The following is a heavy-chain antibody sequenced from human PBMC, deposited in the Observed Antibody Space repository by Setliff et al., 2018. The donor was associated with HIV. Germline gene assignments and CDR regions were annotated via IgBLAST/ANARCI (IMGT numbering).Heavy chain of an antibody. V-gene: IGHV3-7*01. CDR1: GFPFSSYW. J-gene: IGHJ4*02. Sequence: LRLSCAASGFPFSSYWMSWVRQAPGKGLEWAANINEDGSEKYYVDSVKGRFTISRDNAKNSLYLQVNSLRVEDSAVYYCASPTYYNFLNWGQGTLVTVSS. CDR3: ASPTYYNFLN. CDR2: INEDGSEK. D-gene: IGHD3-9*01.